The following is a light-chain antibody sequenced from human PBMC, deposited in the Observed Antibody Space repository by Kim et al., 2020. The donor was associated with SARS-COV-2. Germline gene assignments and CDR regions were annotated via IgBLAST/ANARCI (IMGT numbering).Light chain of an antibody. CDR1: NIGGQS. J-gene: IGLJ1*01. CDR3: QVWDTDTDHYV. Sequence: AQGQTARITCGGNNIGGQSVHWYQQKPGQAPVLVMYYDRDRPSGIPERFSGSKSVNTATLTISRVEAGDEADYYCQVWDTDTDHYVFGTGTKVTVL. V-gene: IGLV3-21*01. CDR2: YDR.